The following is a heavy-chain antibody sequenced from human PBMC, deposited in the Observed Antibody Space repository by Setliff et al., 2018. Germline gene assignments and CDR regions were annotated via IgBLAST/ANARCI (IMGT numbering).Heavy chain of an antibody. D-gene: IGHD3-22*01. V-gene: IGHV1-69*05. CDR3: ARLGLDYYDSSGYPTAAFDI. J-gene: IGHJ3*02. Sequence: SVKVSCKASGGTSSSYAISWVRQAPGQGLEWMGGIIPIFGTANYAQKFQGRVTITTDESTSTAYMELSSLRSEDTAVYYCARLGLDYYDSSGYPTAAFDIWGQGTMVTVSS. CDR2: IIPIFGTA. CDR1: GGTSSSYA.